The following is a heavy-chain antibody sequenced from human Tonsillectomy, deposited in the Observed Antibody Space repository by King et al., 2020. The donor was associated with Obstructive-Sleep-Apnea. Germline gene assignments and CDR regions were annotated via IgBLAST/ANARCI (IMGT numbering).Heavy chain of an antibody. CDR3: ARLSRDWYFDL. V-gene: IGHV4-34*01. CDR1: GGPFSGYY. Sequence: VQLQQWGAGLLKPSETLSLTCAVYGGPFSGYYWTWIRQPPGKGLEWIGEINHSGSTIYNPSLKSRVTISVDTSKNQFSLKLSSVTAADTAVYYCARLSRDWYFDLWGRGTLVTVSS. CDR2: INHSGST. J-gene: IGHJ2*01. D-gene: IGHD2/OR15-2a*01.